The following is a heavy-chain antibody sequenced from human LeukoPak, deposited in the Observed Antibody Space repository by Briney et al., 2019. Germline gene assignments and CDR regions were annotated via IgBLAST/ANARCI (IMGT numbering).Heavy chain of an antibody. CDR2: ISGSGGST. CDR3: AKQNYYDSSGYYGY. V-gene: IGHV3-23*01. Sequence: GGSLRLSCAASGFTFSSYAMSWVRQAPGKGLEWVSAISGSGGSTYYADSVKGRSTISRDNSKNTLYLQMNSLRAEDTAVYYCAKQNYYDSSGYYGYWGQGTLVTVSS. J-gene: IGHJ4*02. D-gene: IGHD3-22*01. CDR1: GFTFSSYA.